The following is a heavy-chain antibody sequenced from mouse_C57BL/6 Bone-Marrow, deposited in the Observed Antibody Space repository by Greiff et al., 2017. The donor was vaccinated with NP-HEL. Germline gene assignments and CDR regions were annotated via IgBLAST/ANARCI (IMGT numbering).Heavy chain of an antibody. J-gene: IGHJ3*01. D-gene: IGHD2-5*01. V-gene: IGHV1-81*01. CDR3: ARQTFSKGAY. CDR1: GYTFTSYG. Sequence: QVQLQQSGAELARPGASVKLSCKASGYTFTSYGISWVKQRTGQGLEWIGEIYPRSGNTYYNEKFKGKATLTADKSSSTAYLELRSLTSEDSAVYFCARQTFSKGAYWGQGTLVTVSA. CDR2: IYPRSGNT.